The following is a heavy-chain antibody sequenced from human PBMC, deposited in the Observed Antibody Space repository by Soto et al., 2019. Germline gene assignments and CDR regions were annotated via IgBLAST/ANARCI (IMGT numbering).Heavy chain of an antibody. CDR1: GFTCSSYS. Sequence: EVQLVESGGGLVQPGGSLRLSCAASGFTCSSYSTNWVRQAPWKGLEWVSYISSSSRTIYYADSGKGRFTTSRDNAKNSLYLQMNSLRAEDTGVYYCARVRGRVRGVIAPRNYMDVWGKGTTVTVSS. CDR2: ISSSSRTI. V-gene: IGHV3-48*01. CDR3: ARVRGRVRGVIAPRNYMDV. J-gene: IGHJ6*03. D-gene: IGHD3-10*01.